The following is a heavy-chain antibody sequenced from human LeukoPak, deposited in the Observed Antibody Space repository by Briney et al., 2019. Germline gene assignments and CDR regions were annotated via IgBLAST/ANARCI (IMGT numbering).Heavy chain of an antibody. J-gene: IGHJ3*02. CDR2: IIPILGIA. V-gene: IGHV1-69*04. CDR3: AREMAPTGDAFDI. Sequence: ASVKVSCKASGGTFSSYAISWVRQAPGQGLEWMGRIIPILGIANYAQKFQGRVTITADKSTSTAYMELSSLRSEDTAVYYCAREMAPTGDAFDIWGQGTMATVSS. CDR1: GGTFSSYA. D-gene: IGHD5-24*01.